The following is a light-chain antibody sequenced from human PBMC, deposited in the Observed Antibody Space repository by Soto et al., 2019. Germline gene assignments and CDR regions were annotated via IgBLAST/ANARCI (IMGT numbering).Light chain of an antibody. CDR1: QSISSY. V-gene: IGKV1-39*01. Sequence: DIQMTQSPSSLSASVGDRVTITCRASQSISSYLNWYQQKPGKAPKLLIYAASSLQSGVPSRFSGSGSETDFTLTISSLQPEDFATYYCQQSYSTPLTFGGGTQVEIK. CDR2: AAS. J-gene: IGKJ4*01. CDR3: QQSYSTPLT.